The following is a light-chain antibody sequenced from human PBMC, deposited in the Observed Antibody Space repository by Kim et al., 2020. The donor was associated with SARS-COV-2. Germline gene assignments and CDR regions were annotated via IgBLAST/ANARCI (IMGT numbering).Light chain of an antibody. V-gene: IGKV1-5*01. CDR2: DAS. CDR3: KQYNTYKT. CDR1: QSISGW. J-gene: IGKJ1*01. Sequence: DIQMTQSPSTLSASVGDRVTITCRASQSISGWLAWYQQKPGKAPKLLIYDASNLESGVPSRFSGSGSGTDFTLTISNLQPDDFATYYCKQYNTYKTFGQGTKVDIK.